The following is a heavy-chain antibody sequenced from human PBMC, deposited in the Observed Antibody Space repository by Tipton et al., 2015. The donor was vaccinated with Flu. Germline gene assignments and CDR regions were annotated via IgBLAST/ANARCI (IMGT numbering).Heavy chain of an antibody. Sequence: LRLSCTVSNGTISSYYWSWIRQPAGKGLEWIGRIHSSGGTNYNPSLKSRVTMSVDTSKNQFSLKVNSVTAADTAVYYCASGACSSSTCPKGGFDNWGQGTLVAVSS. J-gene: IGHJ4*02. CDR3: ASGACSSSTCPKGGFDN. V-gene: IGHV4-4*07. CDR2: IHSSGGT. D-gene: IGHD2-2*01. CDR1: NGTISSYY.